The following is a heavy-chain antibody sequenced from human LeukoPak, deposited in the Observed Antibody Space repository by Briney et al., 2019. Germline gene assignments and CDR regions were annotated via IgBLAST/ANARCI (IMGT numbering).Heavy chain of an antibody. CDR1: GFTFSSYA. CDR3: ASGGSYNPNYYYYGMDV. D-gene: IGHD1-26*01. CDR2: ISYDGSNK. J-gene: IGHJ6*02. V-gene: IGHV3-30-3*01. Sequence: GGSLRLSCAASGFTFSSYAMHWVRQAPGKGLEWVAVISYDGSNKYYADSVKGRFTISRDNSKNTLYLQMNSLRAGDTAVYYCASGGSYNPNYYYYGMDVWGQGTTVTVSS.